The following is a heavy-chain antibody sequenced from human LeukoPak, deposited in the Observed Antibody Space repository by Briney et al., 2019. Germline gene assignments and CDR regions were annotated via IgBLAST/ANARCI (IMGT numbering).Heavy chain of an antibody. Sequence: GASVKVSCKASGYTFTSYGISWVRQAPGQGLDWMGWISADNGNTNYAQRFQGRVTMTTDTSTSTVYMELKSLRSDDTAVYYCAREGSGWYEIDYWGQGTLVTVSS. CDR3: AREGSGWYEIDY. V-gene: IGHV1-18*01. CDR2: ISADNGNT. D-gene: IGHD6-19*01. J-gene: IGHJ4*02. CDR1: GYTFTSYG.